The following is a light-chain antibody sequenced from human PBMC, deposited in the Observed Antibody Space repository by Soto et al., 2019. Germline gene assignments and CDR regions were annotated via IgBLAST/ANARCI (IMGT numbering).Light chain of an antibody. V-gene: IGLV2-14*03. CDR3: SSYTSSSTYYV. CDR2: DVS. J-gene: IGLJ1*01. CDR1: SSDVGGYNY. Sequence: QSALTQPASVSGSPGQSITISCTGTSSDVGGYNYVSWYQHHPGKAPKLMIYDVSDRPSGVSNRFSGSKSGNTASLTISGLQAEDEAEYYCSSYTSSSTYYVFGTGTKVTVL.